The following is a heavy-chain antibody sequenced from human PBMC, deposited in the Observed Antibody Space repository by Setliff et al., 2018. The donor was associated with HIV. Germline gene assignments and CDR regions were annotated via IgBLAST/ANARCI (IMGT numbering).Heavy chain of an antibody. CDR2: VDGANNK. D-gene: IGHD3-3*01. V-gene: IGHV3-30*02. J-gene: IGHJ4*02. CDR1: GFTFSTSG. CDR3: ARDRHTSWSLEY. Sequence: GGSLSLSCAASGFTFSTSGTHWVRQAPGKGLEWVALVDGANNKYYGDAVKGRFSISREDSKNRLFLQMNSLRPEDTAVYYCARDRHTSWSLEYWGRGTLVTVSS.